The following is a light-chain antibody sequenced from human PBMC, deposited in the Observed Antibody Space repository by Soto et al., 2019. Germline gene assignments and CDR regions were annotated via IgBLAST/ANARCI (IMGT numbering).Light chain of an antibody. CDR3: QQYGSSPLT. J-gene: IGKJ4*01. Sequence: EIVLTQSPGTLSLSPGERPTLSCRASQSVSSSYLAWYQQKPGQAPRLIIYGASIRATGIPDRFSGSGSGTDFTLTISRLDPEDFAVYYCQQYGSSPLTFGGGTKVDI. V-gene: IGKV3-20*01. CDR1: QSVSSSY. CDR2: GAS.